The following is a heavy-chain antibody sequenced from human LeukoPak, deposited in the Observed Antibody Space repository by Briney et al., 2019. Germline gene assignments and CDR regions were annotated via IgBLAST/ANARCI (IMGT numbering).Heavy chain of an antibody. CDR2: ISAYNGHT. D-gene: IGHD3-22*01. V-gene: IGHV1-18*01. CDR3: AREGPDSSGYYGVEY. Sequence: GASVKVSCKASGYTFTSYGISWVRQAPGQGLEWMGWISAYNGHTNSAQKVQGRVTMTTDTSTSTAYMELRSLRSDDTAVYYCAREGPDSSGYYGVEYWGQGTLSPSPQ. CDR1: GYTFTSYG. J-gene: IGHJ4*02.